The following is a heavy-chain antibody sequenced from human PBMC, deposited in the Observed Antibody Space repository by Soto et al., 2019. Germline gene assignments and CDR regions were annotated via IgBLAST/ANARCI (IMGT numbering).Heavy chain of an antibody. CDR1: GSTLSSHW. CDR2: INQDGFGK. CDR3: AKDHGSGSYPY. V-gene: IGHV3-7*05. J-gene: IGHJ4*02. D-gene: IGHD1-26*01. Sequence: EVQLVESGGGLVQPGGSLRLSCVISGSTLSSHWMTWVRQAPGKGLEWVASINQDGFGKHYLDSVKGRFTISRDTAKSSLYRQMDILRVEDTAAYYCAKDHGSGSYPYWGQGTLVTVS.